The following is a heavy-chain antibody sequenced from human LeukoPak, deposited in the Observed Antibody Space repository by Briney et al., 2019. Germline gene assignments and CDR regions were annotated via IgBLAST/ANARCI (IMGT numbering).Heavy chain of an antibody. CDR1: DDSISSSYR. J-gene: IGHJ4*02. Sequence: PSETLSLTCAVSDDSISSSYRWTWVRQPPGKGLEWIGEIYHSGSTNYNPSLKSRITISVDKSKNQFSLRLNSVTAADTAMYYCARAPMDILTGGLRFDFWGQGVVVTVSP. CDR2: IYHSGST. V-gene: IGHV4-4*02. CDR3: ARAPMDILTGGLRFDF. D-gene: IGHD3-9*01.